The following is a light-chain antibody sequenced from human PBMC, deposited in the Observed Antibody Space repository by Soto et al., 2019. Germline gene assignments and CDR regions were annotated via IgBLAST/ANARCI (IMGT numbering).Light chain of an antibody. V-gene: IGLV2-14*01. J-gene: IGLJ3*02. CDR3: SAYTASSTLV. CDR1: SSDVGGYNY. CDR2: EVS. Sequence: QSALTQPASVSGSPGQSITISCTGTSSDVGGYNYVSWYQQHPGKAPKLMIYEVSNRPSGVSNRFSGSKSGNTASLTISGLQPEDEGDYSCSAYTASSTLVFGGGTKLTVL.